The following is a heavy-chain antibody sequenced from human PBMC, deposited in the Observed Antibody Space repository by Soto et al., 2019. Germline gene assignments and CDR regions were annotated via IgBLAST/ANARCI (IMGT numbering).Heavy chain of an antibody. CDR2: ISYEGSNT. CDR1: GFTFDTYG. J-gene: IGHJ6*02. D-gene: IGHD1-1*01. CDR3: ARVTPGNNLYYFSGLDF. V-gene: IGHV3-30-3*01. Sequence: LRLSCVASGFTFDTYGIHWVRQAPGKGLQWVALISYEGSNTYYADSVRGRFTISRDNSKNTLYLQMSTLRPEDTGVYYCARVTPGNNLYYFSGLDFWGQGTSVTVSS.